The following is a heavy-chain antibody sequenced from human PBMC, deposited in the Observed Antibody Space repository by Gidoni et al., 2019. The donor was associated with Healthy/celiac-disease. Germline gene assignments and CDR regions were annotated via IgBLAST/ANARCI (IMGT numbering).Heavy chain of an antibody. CDR3: AKDMGIGGGYSSGHDAFDI. J-gene: IGHJ3*02. CDR1: GFTFDVYA. V-gene: IGHV3-9*01. D-gene: IGHD6-19*01. Sequence: EVQLVESGGGLVQPGRSLRLSCAASGFTFDVYAMHWVRQAPGKGLEWVSGISLNSGSIGYADSVKGRFTISRDNAKNSLFLQMNSLRAEDTALYYCAKDMGIGGGYSSGHDAFDIWGQGTMVTVSS. CDR2: ISLNSGSI.